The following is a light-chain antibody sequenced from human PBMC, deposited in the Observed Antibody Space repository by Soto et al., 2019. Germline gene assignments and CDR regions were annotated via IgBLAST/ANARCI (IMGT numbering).Light chain of an antibody. Sequence: EIVMTQSPATLSVSPGERATLSCRASQSVSSNLAGYQQKPGQTPKLLIYVTSTRATGIPARFSGSGSGTDFILTISSLQSEDFAVYYCQQYNVWPLTFGGGTKVEFK. J-gene: IGKJ4*01. CDR3: QQYNVWPLT. V-gene: IGKV3-15*01. CDR2: VTS. CDR1: QSVSSN.